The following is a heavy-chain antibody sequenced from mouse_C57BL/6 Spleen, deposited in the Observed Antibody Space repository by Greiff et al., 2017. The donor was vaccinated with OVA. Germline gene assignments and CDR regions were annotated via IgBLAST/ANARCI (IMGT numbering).Heavy chain of an antibody. CDR2: IDPSDSYT. CDR1: GYTFTSYW. J-gene: IGHJ2*01. CDR3: ASKEGPIYYYFDY. D-gene: IGHD1-1*01. Sequence: QVQLQQPGAELVRPGTSVKLSCKASGYTFTSYWMHWVKQRPGQGLEWIGVIDPSDSYTNYNQKFKGKATLTVDTSSSTAYMQLSSLTSEDSAVYYCASKEGPIYYYFDYWGQGTTLTVSS. V-gene: IGHV1-59*01.